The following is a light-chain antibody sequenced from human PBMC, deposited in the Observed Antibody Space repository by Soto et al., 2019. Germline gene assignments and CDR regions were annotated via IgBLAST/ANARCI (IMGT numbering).Light chain of an antibody. J-gene: IGKJ1*01. CDR2: GAS. Sequence: DIVLTQSPGTLSLSPGERATLSCRASQSISSSLAWYQQKPGQAPRLLIHGASTRATGNPGRFSGSGSGAEFTLTISSLQSEDFALYYCQQYYDWPPTFGQGTKVDIK. CDR1: QSISSS. CDR3: QQYYDWPPT. V-gene: IGKV3-15*01.